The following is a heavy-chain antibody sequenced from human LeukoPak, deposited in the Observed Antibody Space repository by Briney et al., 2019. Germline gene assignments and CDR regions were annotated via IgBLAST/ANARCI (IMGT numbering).Heavy chain of an antibody. Sequence: SETLSLTCTVSGGSISSYYWSWIRQPAGKGLEWIGRIYTSGSTNYNPSLKSRVTMSVDTSKNQFSLKLSSVTAADTAVYYCARSRDCSSTSCQGEYNWFDPWGQGTLVTVSS. V-gene: IGHV4-4*07. CDR2: IYTSGST. D-gene: IGHD2-2*01. J-gene: IGHJ5*02. CDR1: GGSISSYY. CDR3: ARSRDCSSTSCQGEYNWFDP.